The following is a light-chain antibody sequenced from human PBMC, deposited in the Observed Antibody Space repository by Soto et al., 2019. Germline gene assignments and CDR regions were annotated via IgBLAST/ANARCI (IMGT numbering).Light chain of an antibody. CDR3: QQYATAPLT. CDR1: QSVPKNY. J-gene: IGKJ4*01. V-gene: IGKV3-20*01. Sequence: EIVLTQSPGTLSLSPGEGATLSCRASQSVPKNYLGWYKQKTGQAARLLIYDVSNRATDVPDSFSGSGSETDFTLTISGLEPEDFAVYYCQQYATAPLTFGGGTKLEIK. CDR2: DVS.